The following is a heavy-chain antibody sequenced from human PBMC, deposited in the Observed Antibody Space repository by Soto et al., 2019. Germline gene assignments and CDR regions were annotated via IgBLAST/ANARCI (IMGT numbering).Heavy chain of an antibody. V-gene: IGHV3-23*01. J-gene: IGHJ4*02. Sequence: GRLRRACAASGGTFGSYSGGWIRQAPGKGLEWVSGFRTGGDDGTTYYADSVKGRFTISRDNSKNTLFLQMNSLRAEDTATYYCEKKVNSGPGSQYFDYWGQGTLVTVYS. D-gene: IGHD3-10*01. CDR1: GGTFGSYS. CDR2: FRTGGDDGTT. CDR3: EKKVNSGPGSQYFDY.